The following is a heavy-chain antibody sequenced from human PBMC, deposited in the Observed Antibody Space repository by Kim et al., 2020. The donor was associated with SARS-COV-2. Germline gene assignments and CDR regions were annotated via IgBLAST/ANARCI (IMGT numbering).Heavy chain of an antibody. Sequence: GGSLRLSCAASGFTFSSYVMIWVRQAPGKGLEWVSLICSGGSNKNYADSVEGRFSISRDNSKNTLYLQMNSLRAEDTAVYSCAKVAAGGSFDSWGQGTLVTASS. CDR1: GFTFSSYV. CDR3: AKVAAGGSFDS. D-gene: IGHD3-16*01. CDR2: ICSGGSNK. V-gene: IGHV3-23*03. J-gene: IGHJ5*01.